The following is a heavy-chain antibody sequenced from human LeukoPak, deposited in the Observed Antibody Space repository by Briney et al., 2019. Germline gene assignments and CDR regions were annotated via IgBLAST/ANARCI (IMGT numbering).Heavy chain of an antibody. CDR2: ITSSGGTI. CDR3: ARRTFPNDAFDV. V-gene: IGHV3-48*02. J-gene: IGHJ3*01. Sequence: GGSLRLSCSASGFTFSGHGMNWVRQAPGKGLEWISYITSSGGTIYYADSVKGRFTISRDNAKNSLYLQMNGLRDEDTAVYYCARRTFPNDAFDVWGQGTVVTVSS. D-gene: IGHD1-7*01. CDR1: GFTFSGHG.